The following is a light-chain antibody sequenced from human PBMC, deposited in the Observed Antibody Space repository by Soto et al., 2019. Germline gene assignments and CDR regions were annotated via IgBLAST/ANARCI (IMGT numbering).Light chain of an antibody. J-gene: IGKJ4*01. CDR3: QQVNSYPLT. CDR1: QSISSY. CDR2: AAS. Sequence: DIQMTQSPSSLSPSVGDRVTITRRTSQSISSYLNWYQQKLGKAPRLLIYAASSLQSGVPSRFSGRGSGTEFTLTISSLRPEDFATYYCQQVNSYPLTFGGGTKVDIK. V-gene: IGKV1-39*01.